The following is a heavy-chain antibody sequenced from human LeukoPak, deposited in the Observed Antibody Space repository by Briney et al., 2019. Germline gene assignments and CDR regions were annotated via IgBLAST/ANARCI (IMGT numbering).Heavy chain of an antibody. CDR3: ARAPRKPGIAVAGTERRGMDV. V-gene: IGHV1-2*02. J-gene: IGHJ6*02. Sequence: ASVKVSCKASGYTFTGYYMHWVRQAPGQGLEWMGWINPNSGGTNYAQKFQGRVTMTRDTSISTAYMELSRLRSDDTAVYYCARAPRKPGIAVAGTERRGMDVWGQGTTVTVPS. D-gene: IGHD6-19*01. CDR1: GYTFTGYY. CDR2: INPNSGGT.